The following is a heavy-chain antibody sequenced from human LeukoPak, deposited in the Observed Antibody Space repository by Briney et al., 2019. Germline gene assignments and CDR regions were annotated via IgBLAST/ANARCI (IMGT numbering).Heavy chain of an antibody. Sequence: SETLSLTCTVSGGSISSSSYYWGWIRQPPGKGLEWIGSIYYSGSTYYNPSLKSRVTISVDTSKNQFSLKLSSVTAADTAVYYCARGPGDYDILAAYWGQGTLVTVSS. J-gene: IGHJ4*02. CDR3: ARGPGDYDILAAY. CDR1: GGSISSSSYY. V-gene: IGHV4-39*01. D-gene: IGHD3-9*01. CDR2: IYYSGST.